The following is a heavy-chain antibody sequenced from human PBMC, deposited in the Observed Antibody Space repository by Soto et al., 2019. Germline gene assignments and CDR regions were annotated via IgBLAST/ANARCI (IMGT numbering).Heavy chain of an antibody. CDR2: IDPSDSYT. CDR3: ARPFLRPGYSERTGNYYDY. V-gene: IGHV5-10-1*01. CDR1: GYSFTSYW. J-gene: IGHJ4*02. D-gene: IGHD3-22*01. Sequence: GASLKISCKVSGYSFTSYWISWVRQMPGKGLEWMGRIDPSDSYTNYSPSFQGHVTISADKSISTAYLQWSSLKASDTAMYYCARPFLRPGYSERTGNYYDYWRQGTLVTVAS.